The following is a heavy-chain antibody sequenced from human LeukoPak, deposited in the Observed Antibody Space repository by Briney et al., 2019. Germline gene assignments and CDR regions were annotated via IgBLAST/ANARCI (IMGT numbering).Heavy chain of an antibody. V-gene: IGHV3-21*01. J-gene: IGHJ3*02. CDR1: EFTFSSYS. D-gene: IGHD3-9*01. CDR2: ISSSSNYI. CDR3: ARASSKQLAGYLPDGFDI. Sequence: GGSLRLSCAASEFTFSSYSMNWVRQAPGKGLEWVSSISSSSNYISYADSVKGRFTISRDNAKNSLSLQMNSLRTDDAAVYYCARASSKQLAGYLPDGFDIWGQGTMVTVSS.